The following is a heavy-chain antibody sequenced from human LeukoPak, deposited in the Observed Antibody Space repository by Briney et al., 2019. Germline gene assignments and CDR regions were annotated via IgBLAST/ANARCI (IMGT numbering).Heavy chain of an antibody. CDR2: MNTNSGHT. CDR3: ARNFQGLGY. J-gene: IGHJ4*02. V-gene: IGHV1-8*02. D-gene: IGHD2-21*01. Sequence: ASVKVSCKASGGTFSSYAISWVRQATGQGLEWMGWMNTNSGHTAYAQKFQGRVTMTAITSISTAYLELSSLGSEDTGVYYCARNFQGLGYWGQGTLVTVSS. CDR1: GGTFSSYA.